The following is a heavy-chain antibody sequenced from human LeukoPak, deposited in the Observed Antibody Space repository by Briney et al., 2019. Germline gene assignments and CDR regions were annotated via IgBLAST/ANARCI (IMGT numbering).Heavy chain of an antibody. V-gene: IGHV3-7*01. Sequence: GGSLRLSCVASGFTFGKYWMSWVRQAPGKGLEWVANINKDGSEKYYVDSVKGRFTISRDNAENSLYLQVNSLRVEDTAVYYCARDITHPADWGQGTLVTVSS. CDR2: INKDGSEK. CDR3: ARDITHPAD. J-gene: IGHJ4*02. CDR1: GFTFGKYW.